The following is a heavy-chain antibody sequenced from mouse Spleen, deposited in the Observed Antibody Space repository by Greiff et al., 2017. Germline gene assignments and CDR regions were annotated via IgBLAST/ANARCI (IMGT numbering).Heavy chain of an antibody. D-gene: IGHD1-1*01. CDR1: GFTFSSYY. CDR3: ARDITTVVAYYYAMDY. J-gene: IGHJ4*01. CDR2: ISSGGGST. V-gene: IGHV5-12-1*01. Sequence: EVQVVESGGGLVKLGGSLKLSCAASGFTFSSYYMSWVRQTPEKRLEWVATISSGGGSTYYPDSVKGRFTISRDNAKNTLYLQMSSLNSEDTAVYYCARDITTVVAYYYAMDYWGQGTSVTVSS.